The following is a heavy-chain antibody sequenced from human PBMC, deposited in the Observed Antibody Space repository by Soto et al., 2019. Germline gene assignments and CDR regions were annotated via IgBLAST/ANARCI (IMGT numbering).Heavy chain of an antibody. V-gene: IGHV3-21*01. D-gene: IGHD3-22*01. Sequence: GGSLRLSCAASGFTFSSYSMNWVRQAPGKGLEWVSSISSSSSYIYYADSVKSRFTISRENAKNSLYLQMNSLRAEDTVVYYCARDGVDYYDSSGYYYYGMDVWGQGTPGTVSS. J-gene: IGHJ6*02. CDR3: ARDGVDYYDSSGYYYYGMDV. CDR2: ISSSSSYI. CDR1: GFTFSSYS.